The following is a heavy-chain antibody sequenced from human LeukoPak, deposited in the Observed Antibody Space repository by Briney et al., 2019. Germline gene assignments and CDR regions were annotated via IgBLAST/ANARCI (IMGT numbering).Heavy chain of an antibody. D-gene: IGHD3/OR15-3a*01. CDR2: IKQDGSEK. V-gene: IGHV3-7*01. CDR1: GFSFSSFA. J-gene: IGHJ5*02. Sequence: GGSLRLSCAASGFSFSSFAMTWVRQAPGKGLEWVANIKQDGSEKYYVDSVKGRFTISRDNAKNSLYLQMNSLRAEDTAVYYCARDPGTSWGQGTLVTVSS. CDR3: ARDPGTS.